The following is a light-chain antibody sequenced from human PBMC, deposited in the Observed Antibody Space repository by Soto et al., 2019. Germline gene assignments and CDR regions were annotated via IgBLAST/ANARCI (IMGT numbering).Light chain of an antibody. J-gene: IGKJ1*01. CDR2: GAS. CDR3: QQCHRYLT. V-gene: IGKV1-5*01. CDR1: ESMSNC. Sequence: IQLTQSPSSLSASVGDRVTITCRASESMSNCLAWYQQKPGKAPKLLISGASSLQSGVPSRFSGSASGTEFTLTISSLQPDDIATYYCQQCHRYLTFGQGTKVHIK.